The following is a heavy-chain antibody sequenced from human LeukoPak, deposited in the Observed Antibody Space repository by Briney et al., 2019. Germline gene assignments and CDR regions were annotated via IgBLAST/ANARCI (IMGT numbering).Heavy chain of an antibody. V-gene: IGHV1-69*05. D-gene: IGHD4-11*01. CDR2: IIPIFGTA. J-gene: IGHJ5*02. CDR1: GGTFSSYA. CDR3: ARGPPHDYSNYWFNP. Sequence: SVKVSCKASGGTFSSYAISWVRQAPGQGLEWMGGIIPIFGTANYAQKFQGRVTITTDESTSTAYMELSSLRSEDTAVYYCARGPPHDYSNYWFNPWGQGTLVTVSS.